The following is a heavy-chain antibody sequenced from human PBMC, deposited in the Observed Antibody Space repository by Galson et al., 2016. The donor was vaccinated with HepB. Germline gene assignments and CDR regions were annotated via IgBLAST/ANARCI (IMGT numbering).Heavy chain of an antibody. Sequence: SVKVSCKVSGYTRTELSMHWVRQAPGKGLEWMGGFDPEDGETLYAQKFQGRVTMTEDTSTYTAYMDLYSLRSEDTAVYYCATIDDETGTLDYWGPGTLVTVSS. V-gene: IGHV1-24*01. CDR1: GYTRTELS. D-gene: IGHD1-7*01. CDR2: FDPEDGET. CDR3: ATIDDETGTLDY. J-gene: IGHJ4*02.